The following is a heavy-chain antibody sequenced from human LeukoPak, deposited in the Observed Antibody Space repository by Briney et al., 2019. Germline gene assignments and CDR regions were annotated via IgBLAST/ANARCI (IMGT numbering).Heavy chain of an antibody. J-gene: IGHJ6*02. CDR3: ARTALLRFLEWLSPAPYYYGMDV. CDR2: ISSSSSYI. V-gene: IGHV3-21*01. Sequence: PGGSLRLSCAASGFTFSSYSMTWVRQAPGKGLEWVSSISSSSSYIYYADSVKGRFTISRDNAKNSLYLQMNSLRAEDTAVYYCARTALLRFLEWLSPAPYYYGMDVWGQGTTVTVSS. D-gene: IGHD3-3*01. CDR1: GFTFSSYS.